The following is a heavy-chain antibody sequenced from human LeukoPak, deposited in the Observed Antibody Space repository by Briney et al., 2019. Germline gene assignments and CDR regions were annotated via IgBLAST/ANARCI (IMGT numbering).Heavy chain of an antibody. CDR2: IYSGGST. D-gene: IGHD4-17*01. CDR3: ARGPDYGDSDFDY. J-gene: IGHJ4*02. CDR1: GFIFSSYS. V-gene: IGHV3-53*01. Sequence: GGSLRLSCAASGFIFSSYSMSWVRQAPGKGLEWVSVIYSGGSTYYADSVKGRFTISRDNSKNTLYLQMNSLRAEDTAVYYCARGPDYGDSDFDYWGQGTLVTVSS.